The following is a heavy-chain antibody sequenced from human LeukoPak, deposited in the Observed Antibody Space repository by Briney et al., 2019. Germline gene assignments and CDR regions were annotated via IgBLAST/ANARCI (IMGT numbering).Heavy chain of an antibody. J-gene: IGHJ4*02. CDR2: INPNSGGT. Sequence: ASVKVSCKASGYTFTGYYMHWVRQAPGQGLEWMGWINPNSGGTNYAQKFQGRVTMTRDTSISTAYMELSRLRSDDTAVYYCARGYCSSTSCCDYFDYWGQGTLVTVSS. CDR3: ARGYCSSTSCCDYFDY. V-gene: IGHV1-2*02. D-gene: IGHD2-2*01. CDR1: GYTFTGYY.